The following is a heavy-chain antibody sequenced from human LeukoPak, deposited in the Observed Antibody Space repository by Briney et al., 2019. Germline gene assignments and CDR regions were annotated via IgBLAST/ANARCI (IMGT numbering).Heavy chain of an antibody. CDR2: ISSSSSYI. Sequence: GGSLRLSCAASGFTFSSYSMNWVRQAPGKGLEWVSSISSSSSYIYYADSVKGRFTISRDNAKNSLYLQMNSLRAEDTAVYYCARDGSYYDILTGYYDYWGQGTLVTVSS. CDR3: ARDGSYYDILTGYYDY. V-gene: IGHV3-21*01. D-gene: IGHD3-9*01. J-gene: IGHJ4*02. CDR1: GFTFSSYS.